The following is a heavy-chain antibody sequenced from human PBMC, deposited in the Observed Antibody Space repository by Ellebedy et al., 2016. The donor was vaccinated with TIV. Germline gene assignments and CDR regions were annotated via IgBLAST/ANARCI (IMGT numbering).Heavy chain of an antibody. D-gene: IGHD3-16*01. V-gene: IGHV3-11*01. J-gene: IGHJ4*02. CDR2: IVPSGTNI. CDR3: ARGGGPELDY. Sequence: GGSLRLXXAASGFTFSDYYMSWIRQAPGKGLEWVSYIVPSGTNIYYPDSMKGRFTISRDNAKNSLDLQMNSLRAEDTAVYYCARGGGPELDYWGQGTLVTVSS. CDR1: GFTFSDYY.